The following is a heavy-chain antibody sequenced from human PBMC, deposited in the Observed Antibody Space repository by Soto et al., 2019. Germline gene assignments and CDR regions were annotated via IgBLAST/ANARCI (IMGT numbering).Heavy chain of an antibody. J-gene: IGHJ4*02. CDR3: ARGGIRYCSRTSCPLLDY. D-gene: IGHD2-2*01. CDR1: GGSFSGYY. V-gene: IGHV4-34*01. CDR2: INHSGST. Sequence: PSETLSLTCAVYGGSFSGYYWSLIRQPPGKGLEWIGEINHSGSTNYNPSLKSRVTISVDTSKNQFSLKLSSVTAADTAVYYCARGGIRYCSRTSCPLLDYWGQGTLVTVPS.